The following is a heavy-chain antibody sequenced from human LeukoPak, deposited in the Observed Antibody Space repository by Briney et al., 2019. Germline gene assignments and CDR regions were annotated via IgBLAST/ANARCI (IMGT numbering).Heavy chain of an antibody. Sequence: SGGSLRLSCAASGFTFSSYGMNWVRQAPGKGLGWVAAISYDGSNKYYADSVKGRFTISRDNSKNTLCLQMNSLRAEDTAVYYCAKEGAHIVVVTATYFDYWGQGTLVTVSS. D-gene: IGHD2-21*02. CDR1: GFTFSSYG. CDR2: ISYDGSNK. V-gene: IGHV3-30*18. CDR3: AKEGAHIVVVTATYFDY. J-gene: IGHJ4*02.